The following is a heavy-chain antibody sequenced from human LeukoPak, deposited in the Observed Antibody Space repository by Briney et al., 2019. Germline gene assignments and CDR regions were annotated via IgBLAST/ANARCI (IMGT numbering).Heavy chain of an antibody. V-gene: IGHV1-69*05. CDR1: GGTFSSYA. D-gene: IGHD4-23*01. CDR3: ARHPIDYGGNSGIYGFDP. Sequence: SVKVSCKASGGTFSSYATSWVRQAPGQGLEWMGGIIPIFGTANYAQKFQGRVTITTDESTSTAYMELSSLRSEDTAVYYCARHPIDYGGNSGIYGFDPWGQGTLVTVSS. J-gene: IGHJ5*02. CDR2: IIPIFGTA.